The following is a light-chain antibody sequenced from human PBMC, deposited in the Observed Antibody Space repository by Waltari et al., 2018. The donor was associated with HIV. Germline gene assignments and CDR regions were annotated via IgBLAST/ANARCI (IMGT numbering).Light chain of an antibody. J-gene: IGKJ5*01. V-gene: IGKV1-33*01. CDR1: QDISNN. CDR3: QHYKNLPIT. Sequence: DIQMTQSPSSLSASVGDRVTITCQANQDISNNLNWYQQKPGKAPNLLIFDASNLQTGVQSRFRGSGSGTDFTLTISSLQPEDVATYFCQHYKNLPITFGQGTRLEIK. CDR2: DAS.